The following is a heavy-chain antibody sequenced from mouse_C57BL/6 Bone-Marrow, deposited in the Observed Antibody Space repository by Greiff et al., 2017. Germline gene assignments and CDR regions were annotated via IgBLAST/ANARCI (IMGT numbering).Heavy chain of an antibody. CDR2: LSSGSSTI. CDR3: ARGPDY. Sequence: EVQGVESGGGLVKPGGSLKFSCAASGFTFSDYGMHWVRQAPEKGLAWVAYLSSGSSTIYYAAKVKGRVTISRDKAMNTLFLQMTSLRSEDTAIYYCARGPDYWGQGTTLTVSS. V-gene: IGHV5-17*01. J-gene: IGHJ2*01. CDR1: GFTFSDYG.